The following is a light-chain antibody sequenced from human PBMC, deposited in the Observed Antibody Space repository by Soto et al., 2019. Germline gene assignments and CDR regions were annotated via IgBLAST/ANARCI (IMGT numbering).Light chain of an antibody. V-gene: IGLV1-40*01. CDR3: QSYDGTQGVV. Sequence: QSVLTQPPSVSGAPGQRVTISCTGSSANIGAGYDVHWYQQLPGTAPKPLIYGNSNRPSGVPDRFSGSKSGTSASLAITGLQAEDEADYYCQSYDGTQGVVFGGGTKLTVL. CDR1: SANIGAGYD. CDR2: GNS. J-gene: IGLJ2*01.